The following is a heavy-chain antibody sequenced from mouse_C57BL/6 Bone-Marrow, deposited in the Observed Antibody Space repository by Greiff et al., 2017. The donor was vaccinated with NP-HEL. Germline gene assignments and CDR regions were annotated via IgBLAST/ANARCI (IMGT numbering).Heavy chain of an antibody. V-gene: IGHV5-17*01. Sequence: VMLVESGGGLVKPGGSLKLSCAASGFTFSDYGMHWVRQAPEKGLEWVAYISSGSSTIYYADTVKGRFTISRDNAKNTLFLQMTSLRSEDTAMYYCARAGFAYWGQGTLVTVSA. CDR2: ISSGSSTI. CDR3: ARAGFAY. J-gene: IGHJ3*01. CDR1: GFTFSDYG.